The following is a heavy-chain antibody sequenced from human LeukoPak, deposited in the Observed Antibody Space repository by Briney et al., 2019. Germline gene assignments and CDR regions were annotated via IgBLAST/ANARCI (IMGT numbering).Heavy chain of an antibody. D-gene: IGHD2-21*02. CDR1: GFTFSNYW. CDR2: INEDGSGK. J-gene: IGHJ6*04. Sequence: GGSLRLSCVSSGFTFSNYWMKWVRQAPGKGLEWVASINEDGSGKFSVGSVKDRITISRDNTRNSLDLQINSLTVEDTAIYYCARGDGDVWGTGTTVTVSS. V-gene: IGHV3-7*01. CDR3: ARGDGDV.